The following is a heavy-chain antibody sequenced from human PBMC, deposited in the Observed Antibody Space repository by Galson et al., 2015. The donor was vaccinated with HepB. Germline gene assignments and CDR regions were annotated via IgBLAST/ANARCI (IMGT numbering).Heavy chain of an antibody. CDR2: INSDGSST. Sequence: SLRLSCAASGFTFSSYWMHWVRQAPGKGLVWVSRINSDGSSTSYADSVKGRFTISRDNAKNTLYLQMNSLRAEDTAVYYCANLKFGYSSIYGMDVWGQGTTVTVSS. CDR1: GFTFSSYW. D-gene: IGHD6-19*01. V-gene: IGHV3-74*01. CDR3: ANLKFGYSSIYGMDV. J-gene: IGHJ6*02.